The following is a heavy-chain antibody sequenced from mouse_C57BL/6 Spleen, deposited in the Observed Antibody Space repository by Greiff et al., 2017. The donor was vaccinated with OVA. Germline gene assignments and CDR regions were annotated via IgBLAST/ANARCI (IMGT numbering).Heavy chain of an antibody. D-gene: IGHD1-1*01. V-gene: IGHV1-80*01. J-gene: IGHJ3*01. CDR2: IYPGDGDT. CDR3: ARRGYGSSFPFAY. Sequence: VQLQQSGAELVKPGASVKISCKASGYAFSSYWMNWVKQRPGKGLEWIGQIYPGDGDTNYNGKFKGKATLTADKSSSTAYMQLSSLTSEDSAVYCCARRGYGSSFPFAYWGQGTLVTVSA. CDR1: GYAFSSYW.